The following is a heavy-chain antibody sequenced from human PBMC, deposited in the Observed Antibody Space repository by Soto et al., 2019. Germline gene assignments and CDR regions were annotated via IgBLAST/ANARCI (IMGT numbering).Heavy chain of an antibody. V-gene: IGHV4-39*01. CDR3: ARRAAAGDFDY. Sequence: QLQLQESGPGLVKPSETLSLTCTVSGGSISSSSYYWGWIRQPPGKGLEWIGSIYYSGSTYYNPSLKSRVTTSVDTSKNQFSLKLSSVTAADTAVYYCARRAAAGDFDYWGQGTLVTVSS. J-gene: IGHJ4*02. D-gene: IGHD6-13*01. CDR2: IYYSGST. CDR1: GGSISSSSYY.